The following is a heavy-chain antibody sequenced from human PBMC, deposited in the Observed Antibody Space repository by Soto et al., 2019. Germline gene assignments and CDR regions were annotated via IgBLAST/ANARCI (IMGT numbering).Heavy chain of an antibody. CDR2: IQYNGYS. D-gene: IGHD3-10*01. V-gene: IGHV4-59*08. Sequence: QVQLQESGPGLMKPSETLSLTCTVSGGSITNYYCSWFRQPPGKGLEWIGYIQYNGYSAYNLSLQGRLTMSMATSKTQFSLMLESVTATDTAVYYCARHGFGSLHGLVDVWGQGTTVIVSS. CDR3: ARHGFGSLHGLVDV. J-gene: IGHJ6*02. CDR1: GGSITNYY.